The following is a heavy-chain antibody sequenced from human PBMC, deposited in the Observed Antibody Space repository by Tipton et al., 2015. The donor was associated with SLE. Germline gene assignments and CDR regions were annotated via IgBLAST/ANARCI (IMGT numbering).Heavy chain of an antibody. J-gene: IGHJ6*03. Sequence: SLRLSCAASGFTFSTYGMHWVRQAPGKGLEWVAVIWYDGSNKYYADSVKGRFTISRDKSKNTLYLQMNSLRAEDTAVYYCARVGDSYYDYYMDVWGKGTTVTVSS. V-gene: IGHV3-33*01. CDR3: ARVGDSYYDYYMDV. CDR1: GFTFSTYG. CDR2: IWYDGSNK. D-gene: IGHD4-17*01.